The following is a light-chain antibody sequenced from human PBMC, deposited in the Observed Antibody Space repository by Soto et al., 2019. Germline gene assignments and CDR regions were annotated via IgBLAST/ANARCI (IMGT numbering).Light chain of an antibody. Sequence: EIVLTQYQRTRAVSPGGGALGGCGAIQRVSNNCLAWDQRKPGHAPRLGIYGASNRATGIRDRFSGSGSGTAFALTLSALHSDYSAVSYYQPHSSSPGTFGQGTKVDIK. CDR1: QRVSNNC. CDR2: GAS. V-gene: IGKV3-20*01. J-gene: IGKJ1*01. CDR3: QPHSSSPGT.